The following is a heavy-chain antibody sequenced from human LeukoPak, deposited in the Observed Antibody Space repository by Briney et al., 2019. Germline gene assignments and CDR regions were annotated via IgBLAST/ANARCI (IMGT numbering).Heavy chain of an antibody. CDR2: ISSSGIYT. CDR3: ARTVRELYFGLDV. CDR1: GFTFSSYS. V-gene: IGHV3-21*01. D-gene: IGHD4-17*01. Sequence: GGFLRLSCAASGFTFSSYSMNWVRQAPGKGLEWVASISSSGIYTFYAESLKGRITISRDSVKNSLFLQMNSLTAEDTAVYYCARTVRELYFGLDVWGQGTTVTVSS. J-gene: IGHJ6*02.